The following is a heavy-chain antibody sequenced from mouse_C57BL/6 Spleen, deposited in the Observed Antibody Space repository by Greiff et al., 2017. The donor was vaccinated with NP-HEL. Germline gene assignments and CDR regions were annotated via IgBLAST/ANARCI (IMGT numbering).Heavy chain of an antibody. J-gene: IGHJ2*01. CDR3: ARSRGRYLDE. CDR1: GYTFTGYW. Sequence: QVQLQQSGAELMKPGASVKLSCKATGYTFTGYWIEWVKQRPGHGLEWIGEILPGSGCTNYNEKFKGKAPFTSDTSSNTAYMQLSSLTTEDSAIYYCARSRGRYLDEWGKGTTLAGSS. CDR2: ILPGSGCT. V-gene: IGHV1-9*01.